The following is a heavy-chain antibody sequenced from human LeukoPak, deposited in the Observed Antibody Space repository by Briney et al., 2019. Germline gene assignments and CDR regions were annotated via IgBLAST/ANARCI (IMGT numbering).Heavy chain of an antibody. D-gene: IGHD6-13*01. CDR2: IYYSGST. V-gene: IGHV4-39*01. CDR1: GGSISSSSYY. Sequence: SETLPLTCTVSGGSISSSSYYWGWIRQPPGKGLEWIGSIYYSGSTYYNPSLKSRVTISVDTSKNQFSLKLSSVTAADTAVYYCARQGQQLVQGDYYYYYMDVWGKGTTVTVSS. CDR3: ARQGQQLVQGDYYYYYMDV. J-gene: IGHJ6*03.